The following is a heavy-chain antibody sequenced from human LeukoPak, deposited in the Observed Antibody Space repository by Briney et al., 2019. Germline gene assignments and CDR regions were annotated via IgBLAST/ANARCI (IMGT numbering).Heavy chain of an antibody. CDR2: ISSSSSYI. J-gene: IGHJ4*02. Sequence: GGSLRLSCAASGFTFSSYSMNWVRQAPGKGLEWVSFISSSSSYIYYADSVKGRFTISRDNAKNSLYLQMNSLRAEDTAVYYCARDGVYDFWSGYYVDYWGQGTLVTVSS. CDR1: GFTFSSYS. D-gene: IGHD3-3*01. CDR3: ARDGVYDFWSGYYVDY. V-gene: IGHV3-21*01.